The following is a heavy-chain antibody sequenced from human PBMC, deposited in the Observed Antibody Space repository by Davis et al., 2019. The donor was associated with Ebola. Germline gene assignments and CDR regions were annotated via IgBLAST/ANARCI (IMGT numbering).Heavy chain of an antibody. Sequence: AASVKVSCKASGYTFTSYDINWVRQATGQGLEWMEWMNPNSGNTGYAQKFQGRVTMTRNTSMSTAYMELSSLRSEDTAVYYCARGDSSGWYDFDYWGQGTLVTVSS. J-gene: IGHJ4*02. V-gene: IGHV1-8*01. CDR1: GYTFTSYD. CDR2: MNPNSGNT. CDR3: ARGDSSGWYDFDY. D-gene: IGHD6-19*01.